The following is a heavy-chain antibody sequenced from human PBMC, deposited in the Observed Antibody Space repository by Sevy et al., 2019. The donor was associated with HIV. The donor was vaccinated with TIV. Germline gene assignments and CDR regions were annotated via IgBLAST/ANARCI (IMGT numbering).Heavy chain of an antibody. V-gene: IGHV4-61*01. Sequence: SETLSLTCNVSVASVSSGKYYWTWIRQPPGKDLEWIGHVSYSGRTNHNPSLKSRVTISEDTSKNQFSLSLNSVTAADTATYYCAREIYFYENSGFYYFDSWGLGILVTVSS. D-gene: IGHD3-22*01. CDR3: AREIYFYENSGFYYFDS. CDR1: VASVSSGKYY. J-gene: IGHJ4*02. CDR2: VSYSGRT.